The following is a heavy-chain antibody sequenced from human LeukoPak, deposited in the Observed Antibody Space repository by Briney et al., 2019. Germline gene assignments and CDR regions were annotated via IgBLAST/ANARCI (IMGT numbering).Heavy chain of an antibody. V-gene: IGHV3-30-3*01. CDR3: ARVPVEQLEYYYYMDV. CDR2: ISYDGSNK. D-gene: IGHD6-6*01. Sequence: GGFLRLSCAASGFTFSSYAMHWVRQAPGKGLEWVAVISYDGSNKYYADSVKGRFTISRDNSKNTLYLQMNSLRAEDTAVYYCARVPVEQLEYYYYMDVWGKGTTVTVSS. J-gene: IGHJ6*03. CDR1: GFTFSSYA.